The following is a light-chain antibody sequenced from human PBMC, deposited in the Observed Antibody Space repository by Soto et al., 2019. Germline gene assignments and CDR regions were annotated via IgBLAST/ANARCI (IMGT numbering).Light chain of an antibody. CDR1: QSVSSN. Sequence: EIVMTQSPATLSVSPGERATLSCRASQSVSSNLAWYQQKPGQAPRLLIYGASTRATGIPARFSASGSGTEFPLTISSLPSEDFAVYYCQQYNNWPLTFGVGTKVEIK. V-gene: IGKV3-15*01. CDR3: QQYNNWPLT. J-gene: IGKJ4*01. CDR2: GAS.